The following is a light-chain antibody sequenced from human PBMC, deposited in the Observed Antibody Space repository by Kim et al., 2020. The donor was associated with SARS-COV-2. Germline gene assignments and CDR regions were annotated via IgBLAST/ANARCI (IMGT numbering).Light chain of an antibody. V-gene: IGKV1-39*01. J-gene: IGKJ1*01. CDR2: AAS. CDR1: QNIRIY. CDR3: QQSYSTAWT. Sequence: DIQMTQSPSSLSASVGDRVTITCQASQNIRIYLNWYQQKLGRAPKLLIYAASTLQSGVPSRFSGSASGTDFTLTISSLQPEDFATYCCQQSYSTAWTFGQGTKVDIK.